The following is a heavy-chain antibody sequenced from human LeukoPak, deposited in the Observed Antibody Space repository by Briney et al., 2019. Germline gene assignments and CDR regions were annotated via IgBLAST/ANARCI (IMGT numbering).Heavy chain of an antibody. CDR3: AKSAIHIVVVIDDYYYFDY. CDR2: ISGSGGST. J-gene: IGHJ4*02. Sequence: GGSLRLSCAASGFTFSSYAVSWVRQAPGKGLEGVSAISGSGGSTYYADSVKGRFTISRDNSKNTLYLQMNNLRAEDTAVYYCAKSAIHIVVVIDDYYYFDYWGQGTLVTVSS. D-gene: IGHD3-22*01. CDR1: GFTFSSYA. V-gene: IGHV3-23*01.